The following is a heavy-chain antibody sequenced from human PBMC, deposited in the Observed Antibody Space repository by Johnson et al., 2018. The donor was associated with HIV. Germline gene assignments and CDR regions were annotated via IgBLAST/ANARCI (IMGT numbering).Heavy chain of an antibody. CDR1: GFTFSSYG. Sequence: QEQLVESGGGLVKPGGSLRLSCAASGFTFSSYGMHWVRQAPGKGLEWVAVISYDGSNKYYTDSVKGRFTISRDNSKNTLYLQMNSLRAEDTAVYYCAKAFEYSSSSMAFDIWGQGTMVTVSS. V-gene: IGHV3-30*18. CDR3: AKAFEYSSSSMAFDI. D-gene: IGHD6-6*01. J-gene: IGHJ3*02. CDR2: ISYDGSNK.